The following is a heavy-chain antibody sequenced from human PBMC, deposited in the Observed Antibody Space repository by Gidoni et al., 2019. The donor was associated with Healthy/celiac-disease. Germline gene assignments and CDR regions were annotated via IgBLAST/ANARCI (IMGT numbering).Heavy chain of an antibody. CDR3: ATQGVVVAAAADY. D-gene: IGHD2-15*01. CDR1: GFTFSSYG. CDR2: IWYDGSNK. Sequence: QVQLVESGGGVVQPGRSLRLYCAASGFTFSSYGMHWVRQAPGKGLEWVAVIWYDGSNKYYADSVKGRFTISRDNSKNTLYLQMNSLRAEDTAVYYCATQGVVVAAAADYWGQGTLVTVSS. V-gene: IGHV3-33*01. J-gene: IGHJ4*02.